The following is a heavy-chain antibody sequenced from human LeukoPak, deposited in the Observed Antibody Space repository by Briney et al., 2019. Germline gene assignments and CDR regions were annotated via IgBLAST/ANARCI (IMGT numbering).Heavy chain of an antibody. D-gene: IGHD2-2*01. CDR2: IIPILGIA. J-gene: IGHJ3*02. CDR1: GGTFSSYA. Sequence: SVKVSRKASGGTFSSYAISWVRQAPGQGLEWMGRIIPILGIANYAQKFQGRVTITADKSTSTAYMELSSLRSEDTAVYYCARGVQRVVVVPAAKYAFDIWGQGTMVTVSS. CDR3: ARGVQRVVVVPAAKYAFDI. V-gene: IGHV1-69*04.